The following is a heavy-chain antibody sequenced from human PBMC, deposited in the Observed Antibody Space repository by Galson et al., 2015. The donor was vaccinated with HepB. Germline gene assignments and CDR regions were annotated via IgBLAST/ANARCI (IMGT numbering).Heavy chain of an antibody. V-gene: IGHV1-46*01. CDR2: INPSGGST. CDR1: GYTFTSYY. D-gene: IGHD1-1*01. CDR3: ARGGKLERRIRAAFDI. Sequence: SVKVSCKASGYTFTSYYMHWVRQAPGQGLEWMGIINPSGGSTSYAQKFQGRVTMTRDTSTSTVYMELSSLRSEDTAVYYCARGGKLERRIRAAFDIWGQGTMVTVSS. J-gene: IGHJ3*02.